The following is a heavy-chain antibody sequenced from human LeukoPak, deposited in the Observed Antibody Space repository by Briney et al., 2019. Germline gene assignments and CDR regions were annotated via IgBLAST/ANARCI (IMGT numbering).Heavy chain of an antibody. Sequence: GGSLRLSCVASGFSFRSHGMHWVRQAPGKGLEWVANIKQDGSEKHYVDSVKGRFTISRDNAKNSLYLQMDSLRAEDTAIYYCARDANAGYSVNWFDPWGQGTLVTVSS. D-gene: IGHD5/OR15-5a*01. CDR3: ARDANAGYSVNWFDP. CDR2: IKQDGSEK. CDR1: GFSFRSHG. J-gene: IGHJ5*01. V-gene: IGHV3-7*03.